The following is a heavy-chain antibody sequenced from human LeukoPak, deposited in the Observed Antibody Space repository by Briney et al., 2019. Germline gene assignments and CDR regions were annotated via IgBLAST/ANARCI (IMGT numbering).Heavy chain of an antibody. Sequence: ASVKVSCKASGDTFSGYYMHWIRQAPGQGLEWIGVITPNSGDTIYAQKFQGRVTMTRDTSIGTASIDLSRLRSGDTAVYYSARAAYCGGDCYYYFEYWGQGTLVTVSS. D-gene: IGHD2-21*02. V-gene: IGHV1-2*02. CDR1: GDTFSGYY. J-gene: IGHJ4*02. CDR3: ARAAYCGGDCYYYFEY. CDR2: ITPNSGDT.